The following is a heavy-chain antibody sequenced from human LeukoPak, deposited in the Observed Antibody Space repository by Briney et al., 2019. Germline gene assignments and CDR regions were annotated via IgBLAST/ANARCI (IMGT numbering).Heavy chain of an antibody. V-gene: IGHV3-48*03. CDR2: ISSSGATI. CDR3: ALPHYYESAGTSDMDV. CDR1: GFTFSSYE. Sequence: PGGSLRLSCAASGFTFSSYEMNWVRQAPGKGLEWVSYISSSGATIYYADSVKGRFTISRDNAKNSLYPQMNSLRAEDTAVYYCALPHYYESAGTSDMDVWGKGTTVTISS. D-gene: IGHD3-22*01. J-gene: IGHJ6*03.